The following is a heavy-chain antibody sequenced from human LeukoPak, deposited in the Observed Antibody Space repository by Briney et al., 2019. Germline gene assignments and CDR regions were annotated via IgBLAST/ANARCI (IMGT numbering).Heavy chain of an antibody. CDR2: INTNTGNP. CDR1: GYTFTSYA. V-gene: IGHV7-4-1*02. J-gene: IGHJ4*02. D-gene: IGHD3-3*01. CDR3: ARVKNDFWSGYFSPDY. Sequence: ASVQVSCKASGYTFTSYAMNWVRQAPGQGLEWMGWINTNTGNPTYAQGFTGRFVFSLDTSVSTAYLQISSLKAEDTAVYYCARVKNDFWSGYFSPDYWGQGTLVTVSS.